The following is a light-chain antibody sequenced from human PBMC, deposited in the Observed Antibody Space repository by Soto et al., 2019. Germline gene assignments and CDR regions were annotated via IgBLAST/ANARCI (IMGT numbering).Light chain of an antibody. V-gene: IGKV1-17*01. CDR1: QGIRND. CDR3: LQHNSDPPT. Sequence: DIQMTQSPSSLSASVGDRVTITCRASQGIRNDLSWYQQKPGKAPKRLIYTASSLHSGIPSKFSGSGSGTDFTHTISSLQPEDFATYSCLQHNSDPPTFGGGTKVEIK. CDR2: TAS. J-gene: IGKJ4*01.